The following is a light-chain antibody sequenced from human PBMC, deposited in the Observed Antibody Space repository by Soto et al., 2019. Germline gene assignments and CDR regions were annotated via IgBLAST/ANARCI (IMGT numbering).Light chain of an antibody. J-gene: IGKJ1*01. Sequence: EIVLTQSPGTLSLSPGERATLSCRASQSVSSSYLAWYQQKPGQAPRLLIYGASSRATGIPDRFSGSGSGTDFTLTISRLEPEDFEVYYCQQYGSSPCTFGQGTKVEIK. CDR2: GAS. CDR3: QQYGSSPCT. V-gene: IGKV3-20*01. CDR1: QSVSSSY.